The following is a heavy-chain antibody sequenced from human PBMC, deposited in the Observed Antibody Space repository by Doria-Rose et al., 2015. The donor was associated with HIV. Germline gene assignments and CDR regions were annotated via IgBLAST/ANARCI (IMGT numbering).Heavy chain of an antibody. CDR2: INHSGST. Sequence: LKPSETLSLTCAVYGGSFSGHYWNWIRQPPGKGLEWVGEINHSGSTNYNPLLKSRVTISVDTSKNQFSLKLSSVTAADTAVYYCARAGDYDFRSGSYYFDYWGQGTLVTVSS. J-gene: IGHJ4*02. V-gene: IGHV4-34*01. D-gene: IGHD3-3*01. CDR1: GGSFSGHY. CDR3: ARAGDYDFRSGSYYFDY.